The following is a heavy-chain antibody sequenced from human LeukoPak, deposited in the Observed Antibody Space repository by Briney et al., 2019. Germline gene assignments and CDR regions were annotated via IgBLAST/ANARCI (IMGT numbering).Heavy chain of an antibody. V-gene: IGHV3-53*01. CDR3: ATFSYAGNAGGSVGY. D-gene: IGHD4-23*01. Sequence: GGTLRLSCAASGFTFSNYGMSWVRQAPGKGLEWVSVFYTGGHTYYADSVKGRFTISRDTSKNTVYLQMNSLRTDDTAVYYCATFSYAGNAGGSVGYWGQGTLVTVSS. J-gene: IGHJ4*02. CDR2: FYTGGHT. CDR1: GFTFSNYG.